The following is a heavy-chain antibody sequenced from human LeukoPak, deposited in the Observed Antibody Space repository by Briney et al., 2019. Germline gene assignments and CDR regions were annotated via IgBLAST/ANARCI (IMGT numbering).Heavy chain of an antibody. Sequence: SVKVSCTASGGTFSSYAISWVRQAPGQGLEWMGGIIPIFGTANYAQKFQGRVTITADESTSTAYMELSSLRSEDTAVYYCAFCHYDSSSYYLGSYYGMDVWGQGTTVTVSS. CDR3: AFCHYDSSSYYLGSYYGMDV. CDR1: GGTFSSYA. J-gene: IGHJ6*02. D-gene: IGHD3-22*01. CDR2: IIPIFGTA. V-gene: IGHV1-69*01.